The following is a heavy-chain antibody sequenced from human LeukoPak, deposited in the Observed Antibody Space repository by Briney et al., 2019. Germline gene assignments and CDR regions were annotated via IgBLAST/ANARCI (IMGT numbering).Heavy chain of an antibody. CDR3: ARAPGSGSGHRYNWFDP. CDR1: GGTFSSYA. V-gene: IGHV1-69*13. CDR2: IIPIFGTA. J-gene: IGHJ5*02. Sequence: SVKVSCKASGGTFSSYAISWVRQAPGQGLEWMGGIIPIFGTANYAQKFQGRATITADESTSTAYTELSSLRSEDTAVYYCARAPGSGSGHRYNWFDPWGQGTLVTVSS. D-gene: IGHD3-10*01.